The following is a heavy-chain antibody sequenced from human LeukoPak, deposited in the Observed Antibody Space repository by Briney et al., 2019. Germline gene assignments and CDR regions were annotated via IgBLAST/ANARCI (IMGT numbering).Heavy chain of an antibody. CDR1: GYTFTSYD. J-gene: IGHJ4*02. Sequence: ASVKVSCKASGYTFTSYDINWVRQATGQGLEWMGWMNPNSGNTGYAQKFQGRVTMTRNTSISTAYMELSSLRSADTAVYYCARSRGYSYGPFDYWGQGTLVTVSS. V-gene: IGHV1-8*01. CDR3: ARSRGYSYGPFDY. D-gene: IGHD5-18*01. CDR2: MNPNSGNT.